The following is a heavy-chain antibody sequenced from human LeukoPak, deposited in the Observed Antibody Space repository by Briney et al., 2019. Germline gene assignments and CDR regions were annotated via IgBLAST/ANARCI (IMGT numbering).Heavy chain of an antibody. CDR2: IIPIFGTA. J-gene: IGHJ4*02. CDR1: GGTFSSYA. Sequence: GASVKVSCKASGGTFSSYAISWVRQAPGQGLEWMGGIIPIFGTANYALKFQGRVTITADESTSTAYMELSSLRSEDTAVYYCARVYYYDSSGYYHPFDYWGQGTLVTVSS. V-gene: IGHV1-69*13. D-gene: IGHD3-22*01. CDR3: ARVYYYDSSGYYHPFDY.